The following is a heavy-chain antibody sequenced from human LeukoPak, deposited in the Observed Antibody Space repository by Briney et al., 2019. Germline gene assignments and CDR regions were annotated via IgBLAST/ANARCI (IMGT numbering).Heavy chain of an antibody. V-gene: IGHV4-34*01. D-gene: IGHD3-9*01. CDR3: ARGLAIFLVRFDP. Sequence: SETLSLTCAVYGGSFSGYYWSWIRQPPGKGLEWIGETNHSGSTNYNPSLKSRVTISVDTSKNQFSLKLSSVTAADTAVYYCARGLAIFLVRFDPWGQGTLVTVSS. J-gene: IGHJ5*02. CDR2: TNHSGST. CDR1: GGSFSGYY.